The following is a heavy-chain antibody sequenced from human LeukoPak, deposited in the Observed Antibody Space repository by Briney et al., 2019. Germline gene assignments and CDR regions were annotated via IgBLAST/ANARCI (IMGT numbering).Heavy chain of an antibody. CDR1: GFSFSSYW. J-gene: IGHJ1*01. CDR3: ARGSGSGSYSWYSQY. D-gene: IGHD3-10*01. V-gene: IGHV3-74*01. Sequence: GGSLRLSCAASGFSFSSYWMNWVRQAPGKGLVWVAHINTDGRTTTYADSVKGRFTVARDNAKNTLYLQMNSLRVEDTAVYYCARGSGSGSYSWYSQYWGQGALVTVSS. CDR2: INTDGRTT.